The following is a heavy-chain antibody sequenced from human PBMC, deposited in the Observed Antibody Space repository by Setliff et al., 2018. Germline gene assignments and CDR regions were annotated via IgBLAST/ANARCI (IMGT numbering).Heavy chain of an antibody. Sequence: SETLSLTCNVSGGSISTYYWSWIRQPAGKGLEWIGRIHSSGNTNYKPSLKSRVTMSVDTTKNQFSLKLSSVTAADTAVYYCARAGAIQGGFDIWGQGTVVTVPS. V-gene: IGHV4-4*07. CDR1: GGSISTYY. CDR3: ARAGAIQGGFDI. CDR2: IHSSGNT. J-gene: IGHJ3*02. D-gene: IGHD7-27*01.